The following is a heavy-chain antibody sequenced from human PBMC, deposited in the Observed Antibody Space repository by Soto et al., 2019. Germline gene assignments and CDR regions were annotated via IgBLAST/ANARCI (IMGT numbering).Heavy chain of an antibody. J-gene: IGHJ6*02. CDR2: INHSGST. V-gene: IGHV4-34*01. D-gene: IGHD2-21*02. CDR1: GGSFSGYY. CDR3: AGLGYGGNSLPSYYYYGMDV. Sequence: SETLSLTCAVYGGSFSGYYWSWIRQPPGKGLEWIGEINHSGSTNYNPSLKSRVTISVDTSKNQFSLKLSSVTAADTAVYYCAGLGYGGNSLPSYYYYGMDVWGQGTTVTVSS.